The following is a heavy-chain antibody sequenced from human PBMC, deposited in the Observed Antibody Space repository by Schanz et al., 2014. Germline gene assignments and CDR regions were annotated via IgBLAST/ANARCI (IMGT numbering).Heavy chain of an antibody. D-gene: IGHD3-16*01. J-gene: IGHJ4*02. CDR2: ISTYNDNT. Sequence: QVQLVQSGVEVKKPGASVKVSCKASGYTFTTYGISWVRQAPGQGLEWMGWISTYNDNTNYAQKLKGRVTMSTDTSTGTAYMELTSLRSDDTAVYYCARGSVLGRYYEYWGQGTLVTVSS. CDR1: GYTFTTYG. V-gene: IGHV1-18*04. CDR3: ARGSVLGRYYEY.